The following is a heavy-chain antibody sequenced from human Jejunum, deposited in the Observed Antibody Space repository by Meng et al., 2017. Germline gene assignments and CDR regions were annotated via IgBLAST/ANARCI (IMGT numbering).Heavy chain of an antibody. CDR1: GFTFRSYA. V-gene: IGHV3-23*01. CDR3: AKRTYYDSSGYLGSFDY. Sequence: EVQLLESGGYLVQPGGSLRLSCVASGFTFRSYAMNWVRQAPGKGLEWVSAISGSGGSTYYADSVKGRFTISRDNSKNTLYLQMNSLRADDTAVYYCAKRTYYDSSGYLGSFDYWGQGTLVTVSS. D-gene: IGHD3-22*01. J-gene: IGHJ4*02. CDR2: ISGSGGST.